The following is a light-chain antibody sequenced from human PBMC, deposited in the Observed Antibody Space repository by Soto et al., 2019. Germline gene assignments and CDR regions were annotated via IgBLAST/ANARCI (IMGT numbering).Light chain of an antibody. J-gene: IGKJ1*01. CDR3: QQYNSYS. CDR1: QSISNF. CDR2: AAS. Sequence: DIQMTQSPSSLSASVGDRVTITCRASQSISNFLNWYQQKPGKAPKLLIYAASSLQSGVPSRLSGSGSGTEFTLTISSLQPDDFATYYCQQYNSYSFGQGTKVEIK. V-gene: IGKV1-5*01.